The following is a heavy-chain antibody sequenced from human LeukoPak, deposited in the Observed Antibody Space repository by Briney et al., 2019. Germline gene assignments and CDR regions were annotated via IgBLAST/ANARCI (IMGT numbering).Heavy chain of an antibody. D-gene: IGHD3-10*01. Sequence: GGSLRLSCAASGFTFRDYVIHWVRQAPGKGLEWVAVTSSDLNVKLYADSVKGRFTISRDNSRSTLYLQMNSLRPEDTAIYYCAREGYYGSGSPPSLYFDYWGQGTLVTVSS. CDR1: GFTFRDYV. CDR3: AREGYYGSGSPPSLYFDY. CDR2: TSSDLNVK. J-gene: IGHJ4*02. V-gene: IGHV3-30-3*01.